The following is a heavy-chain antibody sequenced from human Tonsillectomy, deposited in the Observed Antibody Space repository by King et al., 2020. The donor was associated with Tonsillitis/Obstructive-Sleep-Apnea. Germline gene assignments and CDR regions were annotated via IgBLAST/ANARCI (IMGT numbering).Heavy chain of an antibody. V-gene: IGHV1-69*17. D-gene: IGHD3-22*01. Sequence: VQLVQSGAEVKKPGSSVKVSCKASGDTFSSYAITWVRQAPGQGLEWMGGIIPIFGVTNYAQKFQGRVTMSADKSTTTAYMDLSSLRSEETAVYYCASQYYDSSGYYYFDYWGQGTLVSVSS. CDR1: GDTFSSYA. CDR2: IIPIFGVT. J-gene: IGHJ4*02. CDR3: ASQYYDSSGYYYFDY.